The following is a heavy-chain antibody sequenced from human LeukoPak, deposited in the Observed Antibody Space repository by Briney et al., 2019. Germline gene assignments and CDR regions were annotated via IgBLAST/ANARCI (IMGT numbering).Heavy chain of an antibody. V-gene: IGHV3-30*02. CDR3: ARVRGSYSGYDGFDY. CDR2: IRYDGSNK. J-gene: IGHJ4*02. CDR1: GFTFSSYG. D-gene: IGHD5-12*01. Sequence: GGSLRLSCAASGFTFSSYGMHWVRQAPGEGLEWVAFIRYDGSNKYYADSVKGRFTISRDNAKNTLYLQMNSLRAEDTAVYYCARVRGSYSGYDGFDYWGQGTLVTVSS.